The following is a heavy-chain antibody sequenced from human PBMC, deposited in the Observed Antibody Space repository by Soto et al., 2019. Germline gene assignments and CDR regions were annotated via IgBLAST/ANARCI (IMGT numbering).Heavy chain of an antibody. J-gene: IGHJ3*01. CDR1: VFTSSG. V-gene: IGHV1-18*04. CDR3: AREGILGLFDAYDL. D-gene: IGHD3-3*01. CDR2: ISTHNGNT. Sequence: ASVKVSCKASVFTSSGISWVRQAPGQRLEWMGWISTHNGNTIYAQKFQGGVIMTMDTSTTTVYMELRSLRPDDTAVYLCAREGILGLFDAYDLWGQGTMVTVSS.